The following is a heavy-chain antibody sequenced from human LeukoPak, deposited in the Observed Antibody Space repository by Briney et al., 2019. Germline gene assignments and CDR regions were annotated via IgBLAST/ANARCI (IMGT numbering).Heavy chain of an antibody. D-gene: IGHD4-17*01. Sequence: ASVKVSCKASGFTFTSSAVQWVRQARGQRLEWIGWIVVGSGNTNYAQKFQERVTITRDMSTSTAYMELSSLRSEDTAVYYYAVYGDRAPPLPPHFDYWGQGTLVTVSS. CDR2: IVVGSGNT. J-gene: IGHJ4*02. CDR3: AVYGDRAPPLPPHFDY. V-gene: IGHV1-58*01. CDR1: GFTFTSSA.